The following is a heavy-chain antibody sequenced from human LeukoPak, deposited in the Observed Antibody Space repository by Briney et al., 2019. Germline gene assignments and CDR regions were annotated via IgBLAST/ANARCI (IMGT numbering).Heavy chain of an antibody. CDR2: ISSSGSTM. J-gene: IGHJ4*02. D-gene: IGHD1-14*01. CDR3: AREYPELDY. Sequence: GGSLRLSCAASGFTFSGYEMNWVRQAPGKGLEWVSYISSSGSTMYFADSVKGRFTISRDNAKNPMYLQMNSLRAEDTAVYYCAREYPELDYWGQGTLVTVSS. CDR1: GFTFSGYE. V-gene: IGHV3-48*03.